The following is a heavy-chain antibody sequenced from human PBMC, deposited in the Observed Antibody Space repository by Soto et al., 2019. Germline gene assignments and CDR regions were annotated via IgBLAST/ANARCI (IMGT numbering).Heavy chain of an antibody. CDR2: ISAYNGNT. V-gene: IGHV1-18*01. D-gene: IGHD3-10*01. CDR3: ARVYTGGSGSDAFDI. Sequence: QVQLVQSGAEVKKPGASVKVSCKASGYTFTSYGISWVRQAPGQGLAWMGWISAYNGNTNYAQKLQGRVTMTTDTATSTAYRELRSLRSDDTAGYYCARVYTGGSGSDAFDIWGQGTMVTVSS. J-gene: IGHJ3*02. CDR1: GYTFTSYG.